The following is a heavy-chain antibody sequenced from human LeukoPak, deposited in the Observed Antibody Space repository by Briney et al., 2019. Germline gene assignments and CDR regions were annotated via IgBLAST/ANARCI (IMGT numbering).Heavy chain of an antibody. CDR3: ARQGPSGPTGNDY. CDR1: GGSISSSSYY. CDR2: IHYSGST. Sequence: SETLSLTCTVSGGSISSSSYYWGWIRQPPGKGLEWIGSIHYSGSTYYNPSLKSRVTISVDTSKNQFSLKLSSVTAADTAVYYCARQGPSGPTGNDYWGQGTLVTVSS. V-gene: IGHV4-39*01. J-gene: IGHJ4*02. D-gene: IGHD1-1*01.